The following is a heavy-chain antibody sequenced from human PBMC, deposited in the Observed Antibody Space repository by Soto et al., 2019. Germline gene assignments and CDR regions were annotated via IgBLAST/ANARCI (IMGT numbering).Heavy chain of an antibody. CDR1: GFTFSNYA. D-gene: IGHD6-13*01. CDR3: AKAGGAAGTVDYFDY. V-gene: IGHV3-23*01. CDR2: ISGSAGST. J-gene: IGHJ4*02. Sequence: GSLSLSCAASGFTFSNYAINWVRQSPGKGLEWVSVISGSAGSTYYADSVKGRFTITRDNSKNTLYLQMNSLRAEDTAVYYCAKAGGAAGTVDYFDYWGQGTLVTVSS.